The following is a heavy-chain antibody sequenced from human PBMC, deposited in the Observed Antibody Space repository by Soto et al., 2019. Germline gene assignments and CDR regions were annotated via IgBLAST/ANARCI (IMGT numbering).Heavy chain of an antibody. D-gene: IGHD1-1*01. CDR1: GFTFSSYG. J-gene: IGHJ6*02. V-gene: IGHV3-30*18. Sequence: GGSLRLSCAASGFTFSSYGMHWVRQAPGKGLEWVAVISYDGSNKYYADSVKGRFTISRDNSKNTLYLQMNSLRAEDTAVYYCAKNIDWNDDPYYGMDVWGQGTTVTVSS. CDR3: AKNIDWNDDPYYGMDV. CDR2: ISYDGSNK.